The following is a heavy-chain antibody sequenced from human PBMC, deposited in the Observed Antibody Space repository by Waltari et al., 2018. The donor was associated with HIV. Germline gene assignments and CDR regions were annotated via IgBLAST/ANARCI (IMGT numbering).Heavy chain of an antibody. J-gene: IGHJ6*02. CDR2: ISGSGGST. Sequence: EVQLLESGGGLVQPGGSLRLSCAASGFTFSSYAMTWVRQAPGKGLEWVSAISGSGGSTYYADSVKGRFTISRDNSKNTLYLQMNSLRAEDTAVYYCAKGLYSGSYYRGMDVWGQGTTVTVSS. CDR1: GFTFSSYA. CDR3: AKGLYSGSYYRGMDV. D-gene: IGHD1-26*01. V-gene: IGHV3-23*01.